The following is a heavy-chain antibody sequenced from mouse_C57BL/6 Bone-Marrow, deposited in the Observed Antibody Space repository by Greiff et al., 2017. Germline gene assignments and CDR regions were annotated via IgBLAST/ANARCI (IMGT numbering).Heavy chain of an antibody. CDR2: MHPNGGSP. CDR3: ASWGFYAMDY. Sequence: QVQLQQPGAELVKPGASVKLSCKASGYTFTNYWMHWVKQRPGQGLEWIGMMHPNGGSPDYNEKFKSEATLTVDTSSSTAYMQLSSLTSEDSAVYYCASWGFYAMDYWGQGTSVTVSS. CDR1: GYTFTNYW. V-gene: IGHV1-64*01. J-gene: IGHJ4*01.